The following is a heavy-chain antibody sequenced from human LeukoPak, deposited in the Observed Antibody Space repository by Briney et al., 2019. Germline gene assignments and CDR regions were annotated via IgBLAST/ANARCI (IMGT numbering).Heavy chain of an antibody. Sequence: SETLSLTCTVSGGSISNYYWSWIRQSPGKGLEWIGYINYSGITTYNPSLKSRVTISVDTSKIQFSLRLTSVTAADTAVYYCARDVDDDYYLDVWGKGTTVTVSS. V-gene: IGHV4-59*01. CDR1: GGSISNYY. J-gene: IGHJ6*03. CDR3: ARDVDDDYYLDV. D-gene: IGHD2-15*01. CDR2: INYSGIT.